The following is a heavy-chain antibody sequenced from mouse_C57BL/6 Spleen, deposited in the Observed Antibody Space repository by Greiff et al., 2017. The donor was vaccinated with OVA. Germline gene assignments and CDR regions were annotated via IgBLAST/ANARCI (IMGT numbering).Heavy chain of an antibody. CDR2: IYPGDGDT. CDR3: ARSRYYGSDWYFDV. Sequence: VMLVESGPELVKPGASVKISCKASGYAFSSSWMNWVKQRPGKGLEWIGRIYPGDGDTNYNGKFKGKATLTADKSSSTAYMQLSSLTSEDSAVYFCARSRYYGSDWYFDVWGTGTTVTVSS. J-gene: IGHJ1*03. CDR1: GYAFSSSW. V-gene: IGHV1-82*01. D-gene: IGHD1-1*01.